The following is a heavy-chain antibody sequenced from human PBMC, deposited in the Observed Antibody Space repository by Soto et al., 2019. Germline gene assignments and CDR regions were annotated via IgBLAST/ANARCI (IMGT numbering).Heavy chain of an antibody. CDR3: ARDSSSWYYGWGMDV. CDR1: GFTFSSYA. CDR2: ISYDGSNK. V-gene: IGHV3-30-3*01. D-gene: IGHD6-13*01. J-gene: IGHJ6*02. Sequence: QVQLVESGGGVVQPGRSLRLSCAASGFTFSSYAMHWVRQAPGKGLEWVAVISYDGSNKYYADSVKGRFTISRDNSKNTLYLQMNSLRAEDTAVYYCARDSSSWYYGWGMDVWGQGNTVTVSS.